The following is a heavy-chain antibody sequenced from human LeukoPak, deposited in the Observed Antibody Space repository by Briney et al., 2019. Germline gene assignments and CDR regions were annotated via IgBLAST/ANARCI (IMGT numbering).Heavy chain of an antibody. CDR1: GGSISSYY. J-gene: IGHJ4*02. V-gene: IGHV4-59*01. Sequence: PSETLSLTCTVSGGSISSYYWSWIRQPPGKGLEWIGYIYYSGSTNYNPSLKSRVTISVDTSKNQFSLKLSSVTAADTAVYYCASGRITIFGVVDYWGKGTLVTVSS. D-gene: IGHD3-3*01. CDR3: ASGRITIFGVVDY. CDR2: IYYSGST.